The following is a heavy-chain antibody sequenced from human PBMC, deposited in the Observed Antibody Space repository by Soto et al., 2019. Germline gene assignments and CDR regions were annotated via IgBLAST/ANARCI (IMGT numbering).Heavy chain of an antibody. V-gene: IGHV1-18*01. D-gene: IGHD1-26*01. J-gene: IGHJ6*02. CDR3: ATVGRLGSTGASTYGMDV. CDR1: GYIFTTYG. CDR2: ISADSGYT. Sequence: QIKLVQSGGEMERPGASVTVSCEASGYIFTTYGLSWVRQTPAHGLEWMGWISADSGYTQYAQFLQGRVTMTRDTSTNTGYMELSSLRYEDTAVYFCATVGRLGSTGASTYGMDVWGQGTTVTVSS.